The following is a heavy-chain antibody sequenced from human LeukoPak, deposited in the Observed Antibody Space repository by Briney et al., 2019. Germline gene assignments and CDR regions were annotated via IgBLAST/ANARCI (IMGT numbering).Heavy chain of an antibody. J-gene: IGHJ4*02. CDR1: GFTFSSYA. CDR3: AKDKLAYCSGGSCYYFDY. Sequence: GGSLRLSCAASGFTFSSYAMSWVRQAPGKGLEWVSAISGSGGSTYCADSVKGRFTISRDNSKNTLYLQMNSLRAEDTAVYYCAKDKLAYCSGGSCYYFDYWGQGTLVTVSS. CDR2: ISGSGGST. V-gene: IGHV3-23*01. D-gene: IGHD2-15*01.